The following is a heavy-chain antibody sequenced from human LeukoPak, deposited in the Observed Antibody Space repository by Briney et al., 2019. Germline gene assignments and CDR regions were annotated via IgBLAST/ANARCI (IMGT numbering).Heavy chain of an antibody. Sequence: ASVKVSCKASGYTFTGYYMHWVRQAPGQGLEWMGWINPNSGGTNYAQKFQGWVTMTRDTSISTAYMELSRLRSDDTAVYYCARGVGNYGRTPEFGPWGQGTLVTVSS. V-gene: IGHV1-2*04. CDR1: GYTFTGYY. CDR2: INPNSGGT. D-gene: IGHD4-23*01. CDR3: ARGVGNYGRTPEFGP. J-gene: IGHJ5*02.